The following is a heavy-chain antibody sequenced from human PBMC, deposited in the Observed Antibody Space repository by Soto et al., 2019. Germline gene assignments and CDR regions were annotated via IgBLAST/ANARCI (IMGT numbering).Heavy chain of an antibody. CDR2: ISSSSSYI. V-gene: IGHV3-21*01. J-gene: IGHJ4*02. D-gene: IGHD4-17*01. CDR3: ARDVGFYYGAGRAFFDY. Sequence: PGGSLRLSCAASGFTFSSYSMNWVRQAPGKGLEWVSSISSSSSYIYYADSVKGRFTISRDNAENSLYLQMNSLRAEDTAVYYCARDVGFYYGAGRAFFDYWGQGTLVTVSS. CDR1: GFTFSSYS.